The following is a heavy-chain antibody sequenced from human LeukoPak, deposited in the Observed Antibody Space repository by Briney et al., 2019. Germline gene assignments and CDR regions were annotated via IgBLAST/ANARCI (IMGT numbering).Heavy chain of an antibody. J-gene: IGHJ5*01. CDR3: AKDASPYSNYAVRWFDS. V-gene: IGHV3-23*01. CDR1: GFSFRTYI. Sequence: GGSLRLSCTASGFSFRTYIMAWVRQGPGKGLEWVSAISGDAITTYYAVPVKGRFTISRDNFRNTLSLQMDSLRADDSAVYYCAKDASPYSNYAVRWFDSWGQGTLVTVSS. D-gene: IGHD4/OR15-4a*01. CDR2: ISGDAITT.